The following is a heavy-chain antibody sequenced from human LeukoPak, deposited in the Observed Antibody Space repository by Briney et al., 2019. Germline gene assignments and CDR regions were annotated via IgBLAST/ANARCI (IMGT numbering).Heavy chain of an antibody. J-gene: IGHJ3*02. CDR1: GYTFTGYY. CDR2: INPNSGGT. CDR3: ARGRTGHAFDI. D-gene: IGHD3-10*01. Sequence: GASVKVSFTASGYTFTGYYMHWVRQAPGQGLEWMGWINPNSGGTNYEQKFQGRVTMTRDTSISTAYMELSRLRSDDTAVYYCARGRTGHAFDIWGQGTMVTVSS. V-gene: IGHV1-2*02.